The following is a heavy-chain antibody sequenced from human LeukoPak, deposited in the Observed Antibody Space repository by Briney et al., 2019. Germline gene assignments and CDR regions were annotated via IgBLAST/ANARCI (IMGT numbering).Heavy chain of an antibody. V-gene: IGHV1-8*03. CDR3: ARGYVWGSYRYDAFDI. J-gene: IGHJ3*02. Sequence: ASVKVSCKASGYTFTSYDINWVRQATGQGLEWMGWMNPNSGNTGYAQKFQGRVTITRNTSISTAYMELSSLRSEDTAVYYCARGYVWGSYRYDAFDIWGQGTMVTVSS. D-gene: IGHD3-16*02. CDR1: GYTFTSYD. CDR2: MNPNSGNT.